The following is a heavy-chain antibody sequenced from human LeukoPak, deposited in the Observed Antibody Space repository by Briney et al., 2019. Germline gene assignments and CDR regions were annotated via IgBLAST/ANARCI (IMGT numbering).Heavy chain of an antibody. J-gene: IGHJ4*02. D-gene: IGHD3-3*01. CDR3: ARINFGVVRGDFDY. CDR1: GGSISSGSYY. Sequence: SETLSLTCTVSGGSISSGSYYWSWIRQPAGKGLEWVGRIHSSGSTNYNSSLKSRVAMSVDTSKNQFSLNLSSVTAADTAVYYCARINFGVVRGDFDYWGQGTLVTVSS. CDR2: IHSSGST. V-gene: IGHV4-61*02.